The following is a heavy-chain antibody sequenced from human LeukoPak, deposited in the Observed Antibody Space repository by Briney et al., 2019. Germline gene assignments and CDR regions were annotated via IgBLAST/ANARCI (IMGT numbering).Heavy chain of an antibody. CDR3: VRGHVAVAAHDDAFDI. J-gene: IGHJ3*02. V-gene: IGHV3-21*01. Sequence: GGSLRLSCAASGFTFSSYSMNWVRQAPGKGLEWVSSISGSSSYIYYADSVKGRFTISRDNAKNSLYLQMNSLRAEDTAVYYCVRGHVAVAAHDDAFDIWGQGTMVTVSS. CDR1: GFTFSSYS. D-gene: IGHD6-19*01. CDR2: ISGSSSYI.